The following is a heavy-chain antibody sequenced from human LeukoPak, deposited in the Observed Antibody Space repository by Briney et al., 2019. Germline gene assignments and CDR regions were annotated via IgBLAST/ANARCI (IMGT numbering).Heavy chain of an antibody. D-gene: IGHD3-10*01. CDR1: GFTFSSYA. V-gene: IGHV3-64D*06. CDR3: VKTVYGTMVRGVITSPFDY. Sequence: PGGSLRLSCSASGFTFSSYAMHWVRHAPGEGLEYVSSISSNGGSTYYADSVKGRFTISIDNSKNTLYLQMSSLRAEDTAVYYCVKTVYGTMVRGVITSPFDYWGQGTLVTVSS. J-gene: IGHJ4*02. CDR2: ISSNGGST.